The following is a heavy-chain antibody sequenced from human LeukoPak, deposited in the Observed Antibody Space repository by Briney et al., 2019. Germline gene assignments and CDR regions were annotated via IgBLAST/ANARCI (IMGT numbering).Heavy chain of an antibody. CDR1: GFTFSDYY. J-gene: IGHJ1*01. Sequence: PGGSLRLSYAASGFTFSDYYMSWIRQAPGKGLEWVSYISSSSSYTNYADSVKGRFTISRDNAKNSLYLQMNSLRAEDTAVYYCASMTTVTKYFQHWGQGTLVTVSS. D-gene: IGHD4-17*01. CDR3: ASMTTVTKYFQH. V-gene: IGHV3-11*06. CDR2: ISSSSSYT.